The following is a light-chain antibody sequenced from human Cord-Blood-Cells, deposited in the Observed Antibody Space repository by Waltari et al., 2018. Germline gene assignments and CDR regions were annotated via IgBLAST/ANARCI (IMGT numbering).Light chain of an antibody. CDR1: SSDVGGYNY. J-gene: IGLJ2*01. V-gene: IGLV2-8*01. CDR3: SSYAGSNKV. CDR2: EVS. Sequence: QLALTQPPSASGSPGQSVTISCTGTSSDVGGYNYVSWYQQHPGKAPKLMIYEVSKRPSGVPDRFSGSKSGNTASLTVSGLQAEDEADYYCSSYAGSNKVFGGGTKLTVL.